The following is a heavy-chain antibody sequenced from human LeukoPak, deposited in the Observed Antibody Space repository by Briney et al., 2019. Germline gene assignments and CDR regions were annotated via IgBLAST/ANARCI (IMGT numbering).Heavy chain of an antibody. CDR2: IYPGDSDT. D-gene: IGHD3-22*01. CDR3: ARLNSDSSGYYGDY. V-gene: IGHV5-51*01. J-gene: IGHJ4*02. CDR1: GYSFTSYW. Sequence: GESLKISCKGSGYSFTSYWLAWVRRMPGKGLEWVGSIYPGDSDTRYSPSFEGQVTISADKSISTAYLQWSSLKASDTAMYYCARLNSDSSGYYGDYWGQGTLVTVSS.